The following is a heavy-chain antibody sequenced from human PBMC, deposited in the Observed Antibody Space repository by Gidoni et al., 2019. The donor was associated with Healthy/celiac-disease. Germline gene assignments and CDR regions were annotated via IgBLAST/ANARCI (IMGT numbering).Heavy chain of an antibody. CDR2: SSGSGGRT. CDR1: GFTFSSYA. D-gene: IGHD6-6*01. Sequence: EVQLLESGGGLVQPGGSLRLSCAASGFTFSSYAMSWVRQAPGKGLEWVSASSGSGGRTYYADSVKGRFTISRDNSKNTLYLQMNSLRAEDTAVYYCASNIHVPEDAFDIWGQGTMVTVSS. V-gene: IGHV3-23*01. J-gene: IGHJ3*02. CDR3: ASNIHVPEDAFDI.